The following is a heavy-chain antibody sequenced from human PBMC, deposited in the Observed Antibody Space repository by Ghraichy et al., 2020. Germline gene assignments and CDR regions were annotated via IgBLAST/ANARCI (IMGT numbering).Heavy chain of an antibody. CDR2: IYYSGST. CDR3: ARQGGSLYYFDY. J-gene: IGHJ4*02. Sequence: SETLSLTCTVSGGSISSSSYYWGWIRQPPRKGLEWIGSIYYSGSTYYNPSLKSRVTISVDTSKNQFSLKLSSVTAADTAVYYCARQGGSLYYFDYWGQGTLVTVSS. V-gene: IGHV4-39*01. CDR1: GGSISSSSYY. D-gene: IGHD1-26*01.